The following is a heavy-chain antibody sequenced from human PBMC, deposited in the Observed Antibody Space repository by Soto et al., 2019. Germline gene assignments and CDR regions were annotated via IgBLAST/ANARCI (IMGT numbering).Heavy chain of an antibody. J-gene: IGHJ5*02. CDR1: GDSISNSRFC. CDR3: ARDYFDSSDYTTNWFDP. D-gene: IGHD3-22*01. V-gene: IGHV4-39*01. Sequence: LETLPHTCSVSGDSISNSRFCSAWIRQPPGEGLEWIGSFYHTGNAYYNPSLKSRVTIFVDTSKNQFSLKLTSVTAADTALYYCARDYFDSSDYTTNWFDPWGQGTLVTVSS. CDR2: FYHTGNA.